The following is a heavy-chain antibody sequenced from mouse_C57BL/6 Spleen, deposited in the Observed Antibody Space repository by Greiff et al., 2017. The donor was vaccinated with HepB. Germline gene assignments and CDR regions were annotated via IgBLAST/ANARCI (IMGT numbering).Heavy chain of an antibody. V-gene: IGHV1-15*01. CDR1: GYTFTDYE. CDR2: IDPETGGT. Sequence: QVQLKESGAELVRPGASVTLSCKASGYTFTDYEMHWVKQTPVHGLEWIGAIDPETGGTAYNQKFKGKAILTADKSSSTAYMELRSLTSEDSAVYYCTRDEVGPWYFDVWGTGTTVTVSS. CDR3: TRDEVGPWYFDV. J-gene: IGHJ1*03. D-gene: IGHD4-1*01.